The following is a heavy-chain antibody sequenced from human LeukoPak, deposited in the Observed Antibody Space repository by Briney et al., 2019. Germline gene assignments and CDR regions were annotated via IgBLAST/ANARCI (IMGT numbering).Heavy chain of an antibody. J-gene: IGHJ2*01. CDR3: ASQQRFGVGPNDWYFDL. V-gene: IGHV4-39*01. Sequence: SETLSLTCTVSGGSISNRGYYWGWIRQPPGKGLEWIGTIHYSGTTHYNPSLKSRVTISVDTSKNQFSLKLSSVTAADTAVYYCASQQRFGVGPNDWYFDLWGRGTLVTVSS. D-gene: IGHD3-3*01. CDR2: IHYSGTT. CDR1: GGSISNRGYY.